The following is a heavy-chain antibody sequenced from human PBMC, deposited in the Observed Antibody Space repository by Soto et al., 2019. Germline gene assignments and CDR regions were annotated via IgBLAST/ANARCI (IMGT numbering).Heavy chain of an antibody. J-gene: IGHJ5*02. D-gene: IGHD2-21*02. CDR1: GASITSGGYY. CDR2: IYHGST. V-gene: IGHV4-30-2*01. CDR3: ARITYCGGDCYRGFDP. Sequence: SETLSLTCTVSGASITSGGYYWSWIRQPPGKGLEWIGYIYHGSTYYNPSLKSRVTISVDRSKNQFSLKLSSVTAADTAVYYCARITYCGGDCYRGFDPWGQGTLVTVSS.